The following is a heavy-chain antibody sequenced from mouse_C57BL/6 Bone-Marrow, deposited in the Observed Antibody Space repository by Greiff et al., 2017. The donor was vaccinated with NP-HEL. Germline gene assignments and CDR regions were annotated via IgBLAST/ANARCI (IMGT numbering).Heavy chain of an antibody. CDR1: GYSFTGYY. Sequence: EVKLMESGPELVKPGASVKISCKASGYSFTGYYMNWVKQSPEKSLEWIGEINPSTGGTTYNQKFKAKATLTVDKSSSTAYMQLKSLTSEDSAVYYCARLYLDYWGQGTTLTVSS. J-gene: IGHJ2*01. CDR2: INPSTGGT. V-gene: IGHV1-42*01. CDR3: ARLYLDY.